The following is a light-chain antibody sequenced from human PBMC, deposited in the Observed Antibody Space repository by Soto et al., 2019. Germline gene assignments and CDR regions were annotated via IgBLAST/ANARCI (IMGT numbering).Light chain of an antibody. CDR3: QQYGGSPLT. CDR1: QSVSSY. CDR2: HAS. J-gene: IGKJ4*01. V-gene: IGKV3-11*01. Sequence: EIVLTQSPATLSLSPGDRATLSCRASQSVSSYLAWYQQKPGQAPRLLIYHASNRATGIPARFSGSGSGTDFTLTISRLEPEDFAVYHCQQYGGSPLTFGGGTKVDIK.